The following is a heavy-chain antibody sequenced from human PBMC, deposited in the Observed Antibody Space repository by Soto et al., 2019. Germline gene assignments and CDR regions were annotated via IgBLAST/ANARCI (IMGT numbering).Heavy chain of an antibody. Sequence: RASVKVSCKASGYTFTSYGISWVRQAPGQGLEWMGWISAYNGNTNYAQKLQGRVTMTTVTSTSTAYMELRSLRSDDTAVYYCARDPFLYYYGSGSYYLPNYYYYGMDVWGQGTTVTVSS. J-gene: IGHJ6*02. CDR1: GYTFTSYG. V-gene: IGHV1-18*01. D-gene: IGHD3-10*01. CDR3: ARDPFLYYYGSGSYYLPNYYYYGMDV. CDR2: ISAYNGNT.